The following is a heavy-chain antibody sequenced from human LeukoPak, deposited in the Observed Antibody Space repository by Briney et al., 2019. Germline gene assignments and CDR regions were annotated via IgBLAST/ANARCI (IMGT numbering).Heavy chain of an antibody. V-gene: IGHV4-59*01. Sequence: SETLSLTCTVSGGSISSYYWSWIRQPPGKGLEWIGYIYYSGSTNYNPSLKSRVTISVDTSKNQFSLKLSSVTAADTAVYYCARYRRDSSGYYYAGDWFDPWGQGTLVTVYS. J-gene: IGHJ5*02. CDR1: GGSISSYY. D-gene: IGHD3-22*01. CDR2: IYYSGST. CDR3: ARYRRDSSGYYYAGDWFDP.